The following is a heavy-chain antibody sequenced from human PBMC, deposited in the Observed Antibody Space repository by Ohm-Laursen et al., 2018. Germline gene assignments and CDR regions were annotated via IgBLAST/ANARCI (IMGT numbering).Heavy chain of an antibody. J-gene: IGHJ4*02. V-gene: IGHV3-23*01. Sequence: SLRLSCVASGFTFSSYAMSWVRQAPGKGLEWVSAIGGNGGGTFYADSVKGRFTISRDNSMNTVYLQMNSLRAEDTALYYCAKGYYGVPVDSWGQGTLVTVSS. D-gene: IGHD4-17*01. CDR3: AKGYYGVPVDS. CDR2: IGGNGGGT. CDR1: GFTFSSYA.